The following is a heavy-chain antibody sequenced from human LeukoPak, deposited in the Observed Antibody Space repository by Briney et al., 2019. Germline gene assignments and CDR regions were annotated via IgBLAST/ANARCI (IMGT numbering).Heavy chain of an antibody. D-gene: IGHD3-3*01. V-gene: IGHV4-59*01. J-gene: IGHJ4*02. CDR1: GGSISSYY. Sequence: SETLSLTCTVPGGSISSYYWSWIRQPPGKGLEWIGYIYYSGSTNYNPSLKSRVTISVDTSKNQFSLKLSSVTAADTAVYYCARGSGKIFDYWGQGTLVTVSS. CDR2: IYYSGST. CDR3: ARGSGKIFDY.